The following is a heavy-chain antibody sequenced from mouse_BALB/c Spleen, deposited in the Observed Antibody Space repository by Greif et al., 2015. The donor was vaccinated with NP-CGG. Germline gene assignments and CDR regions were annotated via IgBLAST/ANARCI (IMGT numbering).Heavy chain of an antibody. D-gene: IGHD2-14*01. Sequence: EVKLEESGGGLVQPGGSMKLSCVASGFTFSSYWMSWVRQSPEKGLEWVAEIRLKSDNYATHCAKSVKGKFTISRDDSKSRLYLQMNSLRAEDTGIYYCTTGRYDGFAYWGQGTLVTVSA. CDR3: TTGRYDGFAY. J-gene: IGHJ3*01. CDR2: IRLKSDNYAT. CDR1: GFTFSSYW. V-gene: IGHV6-6*02.